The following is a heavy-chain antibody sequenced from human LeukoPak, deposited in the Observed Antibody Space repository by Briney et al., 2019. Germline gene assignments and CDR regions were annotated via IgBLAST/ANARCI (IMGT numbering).Heavy chain of an antibody. CDR3: ARDSLPAYCSGGSCYFDY. V-gene: IGHV4-61*02. Sequence: SQTLSLTCTVCVDPNRSKRYFGRWIRRPAGKGLEWIGRIYTSGSTDYKHFLKSRVTIARDTSKNEFSLILSSVTAADTAVYYCARDSLPAYCSGGSCYFDYWGQGNLVTVSS. D-gene: IGHD2-15*01. CDR2: IYTSGST. J-gene: IGHJ4*02. CDR1: VDPNRSKRYF.